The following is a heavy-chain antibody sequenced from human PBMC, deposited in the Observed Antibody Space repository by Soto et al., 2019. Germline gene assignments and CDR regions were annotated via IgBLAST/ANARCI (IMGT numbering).Heavy chain of an antibody. CDR1: GGTFSSYA. Sequence: GASVKVSCKASGGTFSSYAISWVRQAPGRGLEWMGGIIPIFGTANYAQKFQGRVTITADESTSTAYMELSSLRSEDTAVYYCASGACSGGSCRYYYYYYGMDVWGQGTTVTVSS. V-gene: IGHV1-69*13. D-gene: IGHD2-15*01. J-gene: IGHJ6*02. CDR2: IIPIFGTA. CDR3: ASGACSGGSCRYYYYYYGMDV.